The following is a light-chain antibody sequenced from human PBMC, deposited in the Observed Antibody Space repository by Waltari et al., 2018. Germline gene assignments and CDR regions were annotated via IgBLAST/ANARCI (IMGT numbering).Light chain of an antibody. CDR3: QQGYNTPST. CDR1: QGISSW. CDR2: AAS. V-gene: IGKV1-12*01. J-gene: IGKJ4*01. Sequence: DIQMTQSPSSLSASVGDKVTITCRAIQGISSWLAGYQQKPGKAPKLLIYAASSLQSGVPSRFSGSGSGTEYTLTISSLQPEDFATYYCQQGYNTPSTFGGGTKVEIK.